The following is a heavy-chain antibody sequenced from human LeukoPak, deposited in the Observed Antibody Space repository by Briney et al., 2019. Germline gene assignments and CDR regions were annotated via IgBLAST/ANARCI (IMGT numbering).Heavy chain of an antibody. V-gene: IGHV3-23*01. CDR2: TSSGGDYT. CDR1: GFTFSIYA. CDR3: AKDRPNYYESNGHYYRRDGDS. D-gene: IGHD3-22*01. J-gene: IGHJ5*01. Sequence: PGGSLRLSCAASGFTFSIYAMSWVRQAPGKGLEWVSSTSSGGDYTYYEGSVKGRFTISRDNSKNTLYLQMNSLRAEDTATYYCAKDRPNYYESNGHYYRRDGDSWGQGTLVTVSS.